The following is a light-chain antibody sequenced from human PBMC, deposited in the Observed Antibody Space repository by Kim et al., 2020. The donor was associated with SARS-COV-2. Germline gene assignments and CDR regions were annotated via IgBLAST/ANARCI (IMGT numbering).Light chain of an antibody. CDR3: GTWDSSLNTWV. V-gene: IGLV1-51*01. Sequence: GQKVTISCSGSSSNTGKNYVSWYQQFPGTAPKLLIYGNNERPSGIPDRFSGSKSGTSATLGIAGLQTGDEADYYCGTWDSSLNTWVFGGGTQLTVL. CDR1: SSNTGKNY. CDR2: GNN. J-gene: IGLJ3*02.